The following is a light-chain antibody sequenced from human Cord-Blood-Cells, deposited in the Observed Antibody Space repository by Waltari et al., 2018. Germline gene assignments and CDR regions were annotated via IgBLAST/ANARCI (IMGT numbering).Light chain of an antibody. CDR2: DAS. V-gene: IGKV3-11*01. CDR3: QQRSNWPPALT. CDR1: QRVSSY. Sequence: EIVLTQSPATLSLSTGEKATLSCRASQRVSSYLAWYQQKPGQAPRLLIYDASNRATGIPARFSGSGSGTDFTLTISSLEPEDFAVYYCQQRSNWPPALTFGGGTKVEIK. J-gene: IGKJ4*01.